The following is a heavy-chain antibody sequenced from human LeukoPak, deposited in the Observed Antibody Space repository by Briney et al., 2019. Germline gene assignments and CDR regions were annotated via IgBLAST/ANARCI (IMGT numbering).Heavy chain of an antibody. V-gene: IGHV1-69-2*01. CDR1: GYTFTDYY. J-gene: IGHJ4*02. CDR2: VDPEDGET. CDR3: ATGLYSGSRGGSDY. Sequence: ATVKISCKASGYTFTDYYMHWVQQAPGKGLEWMGRVDPEDGETIYAEKFQGRVTITADTSTDTAYMELSSLRSEDTAVYYCATGLYSGSRGGSDYWGQGTLVTVSS. D-gene: IGHD1-26*01.